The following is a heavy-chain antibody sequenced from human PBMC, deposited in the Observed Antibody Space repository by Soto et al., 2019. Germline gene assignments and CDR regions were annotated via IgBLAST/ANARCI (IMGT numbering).Heavy chain of an antibody. Sequence: QVQLVQSGAEVKKPGSSVKVSCKASGGTFSSYTISWVRQAPGQGLEWMGRIIPILGIANYAQKFQGRVTITADKAASTAYMELRSLRSEDTAVYYCARTAVTSGYWYFDLWGRGTLVTVSS. V-gene: IGHV1-69*02. CDR3: ARTAVTSGYWYFDL. CDR2: IIPILGIA. CDR1: GGTFSSYT. D-gene: IGHD4-17*01. J-gene: IGHJ2*01.